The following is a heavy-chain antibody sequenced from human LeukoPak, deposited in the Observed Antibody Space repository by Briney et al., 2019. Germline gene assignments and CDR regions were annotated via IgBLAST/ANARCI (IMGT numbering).Heavy chain of an antibody. J-gene: IGHJ4*02. D-gene: IGHD6-13*01. V-gene: IGHV4-59*12. CDR1: GGSISSYY. Sequence: ESGPTLVKPSETLSLTCTVSGGSISSYYWSWIRQPPGKGLEWIGYIYYSGSTNYNPSLKSRVTISVDTSKNQFSLKLSSVTAADTAVYYCARRSEEQQLVADYWGQGTLVTVSS. CDR3: ARRSEEQQLVADY. CDR2: IYYSGST.